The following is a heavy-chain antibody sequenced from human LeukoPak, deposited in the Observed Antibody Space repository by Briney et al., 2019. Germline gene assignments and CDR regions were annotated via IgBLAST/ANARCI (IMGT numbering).Heavy chain of an antibody. CDR3: ARLNNRYSGSYGTS. Sequence: SETLSLTCAVYGGSFSSYYWGWIRQPPGKGLEWIGSIYYSGSTYYNPSLKSRVTISVDTSKNQFSLKLSSVTAADTAVYYCARLNNRYSGSYGTSWGQGTLVTVSS. CDR2: IYYSGST. CDR1: GGSFSSYY. V-gene: IGHV4-39*01. D-gene: IGHD1-26*01. J-gene: IGHJ4*02.